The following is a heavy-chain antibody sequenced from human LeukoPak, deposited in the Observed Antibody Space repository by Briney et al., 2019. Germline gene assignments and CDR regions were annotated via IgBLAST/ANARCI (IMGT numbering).Heavy chain of an antibody. Sequence: SVKVSCKASGGTFSSYAISWVRQAPGQGLEWMGGIIPIFGTANYAQKFQGRVTITADKSTSTAHMELSSLRSEDTAVYYCARYYSGWYYFDYWGQGTLVTVSS. D-gene: IGHD6-19*01. J-gene: IGHJ4*02. CDR3: ARYYSGWYYFDY. CDR1: GGTFSSYA. CDR2: IIPIFGTA. V-gene: IGHV1-69*06.